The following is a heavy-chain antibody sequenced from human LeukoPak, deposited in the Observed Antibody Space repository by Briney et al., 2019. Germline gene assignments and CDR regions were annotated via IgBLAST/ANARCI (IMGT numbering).Heavy chain of an antibody. CDR2: ISAYNGNT. CDR3: YGYCSSTSCSSWFDP. V-gene: IGHV1-18*04. D-gene: IGHD2-2*03. J-gene: IGHJ5*02. Sequence: ASVKVSGKASGYTFTSYGISWVRQAPGQGLEWMGWISAYNGNTNYAQKLQGRVTMTTDTSTSTAYMELRSLRSDDPAVYYCYGYCSSTSCSSWFDPWGQGTLVTVSS. CDR1: GYTFTSYG.